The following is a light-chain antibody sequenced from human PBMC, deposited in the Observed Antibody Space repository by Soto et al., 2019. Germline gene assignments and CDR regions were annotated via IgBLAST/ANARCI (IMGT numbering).Light chain of an antibody. V-gene: IGKV1-17*01. CDR3: LQHNTSTLA. CDR2: GAS. J-gene: IGKJ4*01. CDR1: QDIGNN. Sequence: DIQMTQSPSSLSASVGAIVIITCRASQDIGNNLGWFPQKPGKAPKGXIYGASSLHSGVQSRFSGSGAGTDFSLTISSLQPEDFATYYCLQHNTSTLAFGGGTQVDIK.